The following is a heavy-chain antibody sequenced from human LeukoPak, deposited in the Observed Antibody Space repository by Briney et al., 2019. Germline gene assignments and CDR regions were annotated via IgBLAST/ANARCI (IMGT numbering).Heavy chain of an antibody. V-gene: IGHV4-31*03. CDR3: ARVDRRGGDPGHIDY. D-gene: IGHD2-21*02. CDR1: GGSISSGGYY. J-gene: IGHJ4*02. Sequence: SETLFLTCTVSGGSISSGGYYWSWIRQHPGKGLEWIGYIYYSGSTYYNPSLKSRVTISVDTSKNQFSLKLSSVTAADTAVYYCARVDRRGGDPGHIDYWGQGTLVTVSS. CDR2: IYYSGST.